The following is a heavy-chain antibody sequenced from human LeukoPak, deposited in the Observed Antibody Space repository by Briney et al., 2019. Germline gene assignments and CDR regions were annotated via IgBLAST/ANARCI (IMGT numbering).Heavy chain of an antibody. Sequence: GSLRLSCAASGFTFSNAWMNWVRQAPGKGLEWVGRIKSKTDGGTTDYAAPVKGRFTISRDDSKNTLYLQMNSLKTEDTAVYYCTASSYYDSSGYYYEFGYWGQGTLVTVSS. CDR2: IKSKTDGGTT. J-gene: IGHJ4*02. D-gene: IGHD3-22*01. CDR1: GFTFSNAW. V-gene: IGHV3-15*07. CDR3: TASSYYDSSGYYYEFGY.